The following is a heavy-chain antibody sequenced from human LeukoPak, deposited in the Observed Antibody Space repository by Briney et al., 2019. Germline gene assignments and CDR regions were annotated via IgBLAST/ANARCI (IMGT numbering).Heavy chain of an antibody. D-gene: IGHD1-26*01. CDR2: ISGSI. J-gene: IGHJ6*02. Sequence: ISGSIRYADSVKGRFTISRDNAKNSLYLQMNSLRAEDTALYYCAKDMAVGSLPYYYYGMDVWGQGTXVT. V-gene: IGHV3-9*01. CDR3: AKDMAVGSLPYYYYGMDV.